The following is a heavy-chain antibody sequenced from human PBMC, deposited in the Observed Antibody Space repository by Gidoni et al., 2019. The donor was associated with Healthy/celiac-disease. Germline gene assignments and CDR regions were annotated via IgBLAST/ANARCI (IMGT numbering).Heavy chain of an antibody. CDR1: GFTFSRYA. CDR2: ISSNGVST. J-gene: IGHJ6*02. CDR3: ARGIVVVPAAIISYYGMDV. Sequence: EVQLVESGGGLVQPGGSLRLPCAASGFTFSRYAMHWVRQAPGKGLEYVSAISSNGVSTYYANSVKGRFTISRDNSKNTLYLQMGSLRAEDMAVYYCARGIVVVPAAIISYYGMDVWGQGTTVTVSS. V-gene: IGHV3-64*01. D-gene: IGHD2-2*01.